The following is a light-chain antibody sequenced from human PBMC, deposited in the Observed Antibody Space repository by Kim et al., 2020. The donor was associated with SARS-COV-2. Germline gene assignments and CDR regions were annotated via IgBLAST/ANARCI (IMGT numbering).Light chain of an antibody. Sequence: MAPGERATLSCRASQSVSSNLAWYQQKPGQAPRLLIYDASTRATGIPARFSGSGSGTQFTLTISSLQSEDFAVYYCHQYNNWPLTFGGGTKVDIK. J-gene: IGKJ4*01. CDR1: QSVSSN. V-gene: IGKV3-15*01. CDR3: HQYNNWPLT. CDR2: DAS.